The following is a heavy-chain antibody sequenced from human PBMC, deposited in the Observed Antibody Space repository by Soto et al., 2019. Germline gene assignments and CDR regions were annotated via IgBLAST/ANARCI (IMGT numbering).Heavy chain of an antibody. Sequence: QVQLVESGGGVVQPGRSLRLSCAASGFTFSSYGMHWVRQAPGKGLEWVAVISYDGSNKDCADSLKGRFTISRDNSKNTLYLQMNSLRAEDTAVYYCAKERGTAMVTEYSFDYWGQGTLVTVSS. CDR2: ISYDGSNK. D-gene: IGHD5-18*01. J-gene: IGHJ4*02. V-gene: IGHV3-30*18. CDR3: AKERGTAMVTEYSFDY. CDR1: GFTFSSYG.